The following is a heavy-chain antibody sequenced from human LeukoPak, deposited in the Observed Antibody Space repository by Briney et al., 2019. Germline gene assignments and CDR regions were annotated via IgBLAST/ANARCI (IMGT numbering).Heavy chain of an antibody. J-gene: IGHJ4*02. CDR1: GFTFSSYW. V-gene: IGHV3-74*03. CDR2: INTDGSSS. CDR3: VRSDFYGSSGYYYGS. D-gene: IGHD3-22*01. Sequence: GGSLRLSCAVSGFTFSSYWMHWVRQAPEKGLMWVSRINTDGSSSTYADSVKGRFTVSRDNAKNTLYLKINSLGVEDTAVYYCVRSDFYGSSGYYYGSWGQGTLVTVSS.